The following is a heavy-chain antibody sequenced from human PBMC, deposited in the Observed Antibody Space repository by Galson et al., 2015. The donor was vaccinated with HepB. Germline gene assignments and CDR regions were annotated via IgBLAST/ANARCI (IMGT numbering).Heavy chain of an antibody. V-gene: IGHV3-74*01. CDR3: ARVYKPTDWFGEYPPDH. Sequence: SLSLSCAVSGFTLSYYWLHWVRPVPVKELVWVSCINGGGSRSSYADSEKGRFTISRDNTKNTLYWQMISLRVEDSAVYYCARVYKPTDWFGEYPPDHWGQGTLVTVSS. J-gene: IGHJ4*02. CDR1: GFTLSYYW. D-gene: IGHD3-10*01. CDR2: INGGGSRS.